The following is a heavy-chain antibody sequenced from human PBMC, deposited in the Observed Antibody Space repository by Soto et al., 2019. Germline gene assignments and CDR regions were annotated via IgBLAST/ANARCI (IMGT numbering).Heavy chain of an antibody. D-gene: IGHD2-15*01. CDR1: GFTVSSNY. CDR3: ARGTVVTHYYGRDV. V-gene: IGHV3-66*01. J-gene: IGHJ6*02. CDR2: IYSGGST. Sequence: EVQLVESGGGLVQPGGSLRLSCAASGFTVSSNYMSWVRQAPGKGLEWVSVIYSGGSTYYADSVKGRFTISRDNSKNTLYLQRNSLRAEDTAVYYCARGTVVTHYYGRDVWGQGTTVTVSS.